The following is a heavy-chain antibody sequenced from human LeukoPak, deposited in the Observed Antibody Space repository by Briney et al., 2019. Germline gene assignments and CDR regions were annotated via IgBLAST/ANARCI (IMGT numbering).Heavy chain of an antibody. CDR3: ARSRGYSYAHDF. Sequence: SETLSLTCTVSGGSMSDSSTYYWGWVRQPPGKGLEWIGGMFYSGSTHYNPSLKSRVTISVDTSKNQFSLKLSSVTAADTALYYCARSRGYSYAHDFWGQGTLATVSS. CDR1: GGSMSDSSTYY. V-gene: IGHV4-39*01. D-gene: IGHD5-18*01. CDR2: MFYSGST. J-gene: IGHJ4*02.